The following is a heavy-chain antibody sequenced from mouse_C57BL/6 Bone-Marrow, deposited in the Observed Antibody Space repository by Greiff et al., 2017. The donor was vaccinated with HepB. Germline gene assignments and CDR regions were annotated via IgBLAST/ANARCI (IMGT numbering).Heavy chain of an antibody. J-gene: IGHJ3*01. CDR3: TRGAGTWFAY. D-gene: IGHD3-3*01. CDR2: ISSGGDYI. V-gene: IGHV5-9-1*02. Sequence: EVKLMESGEGLVKPGGSLKLSCAASGFTFSSYAMSWVRQTPEKRLEWVAYISSGGDYIYYADTVKGRFTISTDNARNTLYLQMSSLKSEDTAMYYCTRGAGTWFAYWGQGTLVTVSA. CDR1: GFTFSSYA.